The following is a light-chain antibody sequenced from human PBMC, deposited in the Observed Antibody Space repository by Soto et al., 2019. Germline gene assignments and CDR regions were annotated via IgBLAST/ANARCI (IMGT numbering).Light chain of an antibody. CDR3: QSYDSSNHWV. CDR2: EDN. Sequence: NFMLTQPHSVSESPGKTVTVSCTRSSGSIASNSVQWYRQRPGRSPTTVIYEDNRRPSGVPDRFSGSIDTSSNSASLSISGLRTEDEADYYCQSYDSSNHWVFGGGTKLTVL. CDR1: SGSIASNS. J-gene: IGLJ3*02. V-gene: IGLV6-57*01.